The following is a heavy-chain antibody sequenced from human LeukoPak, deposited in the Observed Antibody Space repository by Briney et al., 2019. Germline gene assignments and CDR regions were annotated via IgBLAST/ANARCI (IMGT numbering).Heavy chain of an antibody. D-gene: IGHD2-15*01. J-gene: IGHJ4*02. CDR2: IYHSGST. V-gene: IGHV4-30-2*01. CDR1: GGSISSGGYS. Sequence: SETLSLTCAVSGGSISSGGYSWSWIRQPPGKGLEWIGYIYHSGSTYYNPSLKSRVTISVDRSKNQFSLKLSSVTAADTAVYYCARGDCSGGSCGFDYWGQGTLVTVSS. CDR3: ARGDCSGGSCGFDY.